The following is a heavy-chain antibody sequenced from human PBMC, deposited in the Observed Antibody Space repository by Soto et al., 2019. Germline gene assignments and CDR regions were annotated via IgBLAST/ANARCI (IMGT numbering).Heavy chain of an antibody. J-gene: IGHJ6*02. D-gene: IGHD3-10*01. CDR1: GYSFATYW. V-gene: IGHV5-10-1*01. CDR2: IDPSDSYT. Sequence: PGESLKISCKGSGYSFATYWISWVRQMPGKGLEWMGRIDPSDSYTNYSPSFQGHVTISADKSISTAYLQWSSLKASDTAMYYCARHGSGSYYPPRDYYYSVMDVWGQGTTVTVSS. CDR3: ARHGSGSYYPPRDYYYSVMDV.